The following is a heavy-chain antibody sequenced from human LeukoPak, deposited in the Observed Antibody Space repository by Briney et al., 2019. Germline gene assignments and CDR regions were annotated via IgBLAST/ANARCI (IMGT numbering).Heavy chain of an antibody. Sequence: SETLSLTCTVSGGSVISDTYYWSWLRQPPGKELEWIGYVSHSGNTNYNPSLKSRVTISKDTSKNQFSLKLSSVTAADTAVYYCVREHDWGDFDFWGQGTLVTVSS. CDR3: VREHDWGDFDF. D-gene: IGHD3-9*01. J-gene: IGHJ4*02. CDR1: GGSVISDTYY. CDR2: VSHSGNT. V-gene: IGHV4-61*01.